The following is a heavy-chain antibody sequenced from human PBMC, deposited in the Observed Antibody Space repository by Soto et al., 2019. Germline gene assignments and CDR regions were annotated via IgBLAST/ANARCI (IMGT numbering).Heavy chain of an antibody. CDR1: GGSISSGGYY. J-gene: IGHJ6*02. CDR2: IYYSGST. D-gene: IGHD6-25*01. CDR3: ARDRLAHSGMDV. Sequence: SETLSLTCTVSGGSISSGGYYWSWIRQHPGKGLEWIGYIYYSGSTYYNPSLKSRVTISVDTSKNQFSLKLSSVTAADTAVYYCARDRLAHSGMDVWGQGTTVTVYS. V-gene: IGHV4-31*03.